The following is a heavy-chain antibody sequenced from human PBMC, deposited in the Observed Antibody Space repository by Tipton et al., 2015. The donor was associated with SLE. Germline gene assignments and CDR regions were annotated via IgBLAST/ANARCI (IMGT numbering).Heavy chain of an antibody. V-gene: IGHV4-59*01. CDR1: GDSISSYY. CDR3: ARAIYTDYVPGYYFDY. J-gene: IGHJ4*02. D-gene: IGHD3-10*02. CDR2: ISYSGDT. Sequence: TLSLTCTVSGDSISSYYWSWIRQPPGKGLEWIGYISYSGDTKSNPSLKSRVTISVDTSKNQLSLRLNSVTAADTAVYYCARAIYTDYVPGYYFDYWGQGTLVTVSS.